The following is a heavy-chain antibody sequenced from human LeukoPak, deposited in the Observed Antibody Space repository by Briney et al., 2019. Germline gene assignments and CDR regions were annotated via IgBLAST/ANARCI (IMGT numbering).Heavy chain of an antibody. CDR2: ISGYSGRA. V-gene: IGHV1-18*01. J-gene: IGHJ4*02. Sequence: GASVKVSCKSSGFTFIEYGVHWVRQAPGQGLEWMGWISGYSGRAHFPQNVRGRVTMTTEPSTNTTFLDIKSLRSDDTAVYYCARDFGGHKVGSVAASGTTMGYWGQGTLITVSS. CDR3: ARDFGGHKVGSVAASGTTMGY. D-gene: IGHD6-6*01. CDR1: GFTFIEYG.